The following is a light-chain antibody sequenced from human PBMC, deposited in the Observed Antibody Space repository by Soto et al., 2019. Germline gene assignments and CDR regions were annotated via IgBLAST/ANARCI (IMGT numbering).Light chain of an antibody. CDR1: QSLSIS. J-gene: IGKJ4*01. CDR2: DAS. CDR3: QQRATWPLT. V-gene: IGKV3-11*01. Sequence: EIVLTQSPDTLSLSPGERATLSCRASQSLSISLAWYQQIPGQSPRLLINDASNRATGIPARFSGSGSGTDFTLTISSLEPEDFAVYYCQQRATWPLTFGGGTKVEIK.